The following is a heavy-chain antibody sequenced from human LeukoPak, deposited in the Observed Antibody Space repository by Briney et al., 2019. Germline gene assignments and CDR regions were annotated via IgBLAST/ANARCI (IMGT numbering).Heavy chain of an antibody. CDR2: ISDSGYT. J-gene: IGHJ4*02. V-gene: IGHV4-4*07. CDR3: ARGEHTCDY. D-gene: IGHD1-26*01. CDR1: GGSINGYS. Sequence: PSETLSLTCTVSGGSINGYSWNWSWQSAGKRLEWIGRISDSGYTNYNPSLQSRLAMSVDTSKNQLSLRLSSVTAADTAVYYCARGEHTCDYWGQGTLVTVSS.